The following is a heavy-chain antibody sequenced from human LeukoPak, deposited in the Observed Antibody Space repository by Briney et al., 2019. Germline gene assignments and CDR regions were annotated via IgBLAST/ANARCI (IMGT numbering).Heavy chain of an antibody. V-gene: IGHV3-9*01. CDR2: ISWNSGSI. CDR3: AKDVGIAAAGDNWFDP. D-gene: IGHD6-13*01. J-gene: IGHJ5*02. CDR1: GFTFDDYA. Sequence: QPGRSLRLSCAASGFTFDDYAMHWVRQAPGKGLEWVSGISWNSGSIGYADSVKGRFAISRDNAKNSLYLQMNSLRAEDTALNYCAKDVGIAAAGDNWFDPWGQGTLVTVSS.